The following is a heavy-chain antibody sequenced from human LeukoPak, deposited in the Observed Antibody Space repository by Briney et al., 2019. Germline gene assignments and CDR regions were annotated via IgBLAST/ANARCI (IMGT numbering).Heavy chain of an antibody. CDR2: IYYSGST. Sequence: SQTPSLTCTVSGGSISSGGYYWSWIRQHPGKGLEWIGYIYYSGSTYYNPSLKSRVTISVDTSKNQFSLKLSSVTAADTAVYYCARGDSSGYSYFDYRGQGTLVTVSS. CDR1: GGSISSGGYY. CDR3: ARGDSSGYSYFDY. V-gene: IGHV4-31*03. J-gene: IGHJ4*02. D-gene: IGHD3-22*01.